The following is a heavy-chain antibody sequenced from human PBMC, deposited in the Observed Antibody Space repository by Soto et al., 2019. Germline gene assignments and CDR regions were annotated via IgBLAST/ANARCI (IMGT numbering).Heavy chain of an antibody. Sequence: EVQLLESGGGLVQPGGSLRLSCAASGFTFSSYAMSWVRQAPGKGLEWVSAISGSGGSTYYADSVKGRFTISRDNSKNTLDLPMNSLRAEGTVVYYCAKGMVRGVIPPILDCWGQGTLVIVSS. V-gene: IGHV3-23*01. CDR2: ISGSGGST. D-gene: IGHD3-10*01. CDR3: AKGMVRGVIPPILDC. J-gene: IGHJ4*02. CDR1: GFTFSSYA.